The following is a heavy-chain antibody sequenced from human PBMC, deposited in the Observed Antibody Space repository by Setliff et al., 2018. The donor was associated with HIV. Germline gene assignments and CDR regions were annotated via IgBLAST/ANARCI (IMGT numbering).Heavy chain of an antibody. CDR1: GGSISSGGYY. CDR3: ARFRNYSTPDY. V-gene: IGHV4-31*03. J-gene: IGHJ4*02. D-gene: IGHD1-7*01. CDR2: IYYSGST. Sequence: PSETLSLTCTVSGGSISSGGYYWSWIRQHPGKGLEWIGYIYYSGSTYYNPSLKSRVTISLATSKNQFSLKLSSVNAACTAVYYFARFRNYSTPDYWGKGTQVTVSS.